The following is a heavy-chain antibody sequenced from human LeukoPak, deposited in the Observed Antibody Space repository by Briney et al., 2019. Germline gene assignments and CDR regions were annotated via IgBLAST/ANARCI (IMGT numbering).Heavy chain of an antibody. D-gene: IGHD2-2*01. V-gene: IGHV3-23*01. CDR1: GFTFASYA. CDR2: ISATDGST. CDR3: VACSSASCYGDWFDP. J-gene: IGHJ5*02. Sequence: GGCLRLSCAASGFTFASYAMTWVRQAPGKGLEWVSSISATDGSTYYADSVRGRFTISRDNPKNTLFLQMNSLKAEDAALYYCVACSSASCYGDWFDPWGQGTLVTVSS.